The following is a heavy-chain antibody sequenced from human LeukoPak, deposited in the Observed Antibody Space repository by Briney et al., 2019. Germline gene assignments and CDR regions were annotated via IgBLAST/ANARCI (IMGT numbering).Heavy chain of an antibody. Sequence: GGSLRLSCVASGLTFSSYWMHWVRQAPGKGLVWVSRINSDGSSTTYADSVEGRFTISRDNAKNTLYLQMNSLRAEDTAVYYCAREGVGATFDYWGQGTLVTVSS. CDR2: INSDGSST. V-gene: IGHV3-74*01. J-gene: IGHJ4*02. D-gene: IGHD1-26*01. CDR1: GLTFSSYW. CDR3: AREGVGATFDY.